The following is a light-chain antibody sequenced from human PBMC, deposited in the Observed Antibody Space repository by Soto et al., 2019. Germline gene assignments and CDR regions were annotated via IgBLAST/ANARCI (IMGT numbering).Light chain of an antibody. J-gene: IGLJ3*02. V-gene: IGLV1-47*01. CDR3: VTWDDRLRAWG. CDR1: SSNIGSNY. CDR2: KND. Sequence: QSVLTQPPSASETPGQRVTISCSGSSSNIGSNYVYWHQHLPGTAPRPLIYKNDQRPSGVPDRFAGSKSGTSASLAISGRRPEDESDDYWVTWDDRLRAWGFGGGTKGTVL.